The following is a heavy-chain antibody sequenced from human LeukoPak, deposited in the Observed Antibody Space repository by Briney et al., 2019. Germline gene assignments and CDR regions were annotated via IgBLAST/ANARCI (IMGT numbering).Heavy chain of an antibody. J-gene: IGHJ3*02. V-gene: IGHV5-51*01. CDR1: GYSFTSYW. Sequence: GESLQISCKGSGYSFTSYWIGWVRQMPGKGLEWMGIIYPGDSDTRYSPSFQGQVTISADKSISTAYLQWSSLKASDTAMYYCARLLYGGNSAFSAFDIWGQGTMVTVSS. CDR2: IYPGDSDT. CDR3: ARLLYGGNSAFSAFDI. D-gene: IGHD4-23*01.